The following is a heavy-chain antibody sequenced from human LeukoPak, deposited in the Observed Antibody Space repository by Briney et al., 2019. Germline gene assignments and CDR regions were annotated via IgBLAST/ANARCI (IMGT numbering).Heavy chain of an antibody. CDR3: ARDLAYSRLDY. Sequence: PGGSLRLSCAASGFTFSSYGMHWVRQAPGKGLEWVAVISYDGSNKYYADSVKGRFTISRDNSKNTLYLQRNSLRAEDTAVYYCARDLAYSRLDYWGQGMLVTVSS. CDR1: GFTFSSYG. CDR2: ISYDGSNK. D-gene: IGHD5-18*01. V-gene: IGHV3-30*03. J-gene: IGHJ4*02.